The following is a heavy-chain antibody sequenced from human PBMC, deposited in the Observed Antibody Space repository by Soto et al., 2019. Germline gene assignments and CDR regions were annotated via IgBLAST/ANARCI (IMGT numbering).Heavy chain of an antibody. D-gene: IGHD7-27*01. Sequence: GGSLTLSCAASGFTFSSYAMSWVRQAPGKGLEWVSAITGSGGRTYYADSVKGRFTISRDNSKNTLYLQMNSLRAEDTAVYYCAKGLTGAPYYGMDVWGQGTTVTVSS. J-gene: IGHJ6*02. CDR2: ITGSGGRT. CDR1: GFTFSSYA. V-gene: IGHV3-23*01. CDR3: AKGLTGAPYYGMDV.